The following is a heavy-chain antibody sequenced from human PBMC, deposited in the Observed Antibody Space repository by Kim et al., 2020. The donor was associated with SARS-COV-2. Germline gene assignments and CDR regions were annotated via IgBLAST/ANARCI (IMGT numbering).Heavy chain of an antibody. CDR3: AKDLYCSGGSCYFEGNY. J-gene: IGHJ4*02. CDR2: ISDSGGNT. CDR1: GFTFSSYG. D-gene: IGHD2-15*01. V-gene: IGHV3-23*01. Sequence: GSLRLSCAASGFTFSSYGMSWVRQAPGKGLEWVSAISDSGGNTYYADSVKDRFTISRDNSKNTLYLQMNSLRAEDTAVYYCAKDLYCSGGSCYFEGNYWGQGTLVTVSS.